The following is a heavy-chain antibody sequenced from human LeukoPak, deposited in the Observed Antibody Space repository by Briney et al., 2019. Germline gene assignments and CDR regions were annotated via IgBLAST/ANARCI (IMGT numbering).Heavy chain of an antibody. V-gene: IGHV3-23*01. CDR3: AKDPTAAGTAEYFQH. Sequence: PARSRRLSCAASGFTFSNYAMTWVRQAPGKGLEWVSGISASGGGTYYADSVKGRFAISRDSSKSTVYLQMNSLRAEDTAVYYCAKDPTAAGTAEYFQHWGQGTLVTVSS. J-gene: IGHJ1*01. CDR1: GFTFSNYA. CDR2: ISASGGGT. D-gene: IGHD6-13*01.